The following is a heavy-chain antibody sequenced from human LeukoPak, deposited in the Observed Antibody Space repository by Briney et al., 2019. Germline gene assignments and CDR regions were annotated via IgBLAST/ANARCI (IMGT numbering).Heavy chain of an antibody. V-gene: IGHV4-38-2*02. CDR1: GYSISSGYY. CDR3: ARDRSQYSSSSEGFGYYYYYMDV. Sequence: PSETLSLTCTVSGYSISSGYYWGWIRQPPGKGLEWIGSIYHSGSTYYNPSLKSRVTISVDTSKNQFSLKLSSVTAADTAVYYCARDRSQYSSSSEGFGYYYYYMDVWGKGTTVTVSS. CDR2: IYHSGST. J-gene: IGHJ6*03. D-gene: IGHD6-6*01.